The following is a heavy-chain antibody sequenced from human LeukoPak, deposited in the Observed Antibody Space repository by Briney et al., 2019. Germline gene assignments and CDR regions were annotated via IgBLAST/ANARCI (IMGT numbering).Heavy chain of an antibody. Sequence: SQTLSLTCAISGDSVSSNSAAWSWIRQSPSRGLEWLGRTYYRSKWYNEYSVSVKSRITINPDTSKNQFSLQLSSVTPEDTAVYYCAREREFEVGHYYYGLDVWGQGTAVTVSS. D-gene: IGHD3-10*01. CDR2: TYYRSKWYN. CDR3: AREREFEVGHYYYGLDV. CDR1: GDSVSSNSAA. J-gene: IGHJ6*02. V-gene: IGHV6-1*01.